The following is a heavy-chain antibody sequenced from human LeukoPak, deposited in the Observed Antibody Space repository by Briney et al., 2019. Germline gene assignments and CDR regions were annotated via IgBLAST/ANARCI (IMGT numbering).Heavy chain of an antibody. V-gene: IGHV2-5*08. CDR1: GGSISSYYW. J-gene: IGHJ4*02. CDR3: AHRHYTSGWPFDY. Sequence: TLSLTCTVSGGSISSYYWSWIRQPPGKALEWLALIYWDDDERYSPSLKNRLTITKDTSKNQVVLTMTNLDPVDTATYYCAHRHYTSGWPFDYWGQGTLVTVSS. D-gene: IGHD6-19*01. CDR2: IYWDDDE.